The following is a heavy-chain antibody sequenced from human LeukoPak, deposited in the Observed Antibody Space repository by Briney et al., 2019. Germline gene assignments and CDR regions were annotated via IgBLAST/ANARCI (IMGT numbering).Heavy chain of an antibody. Sequence: SETLSLTCTVSGGSISSYYWSWIRQPAGKGLEWIGRIYTSGSTNYNPSLKSRVTMSVDTSKNQFSLKLSSVTAADTAVYYCARDLGDYYDSSGYYLEDYFDYWGQGTLVTGSS. CDR2: IYTSGST. D-gene: IGHD3-22*01. CDR3: ARDLGDYYDSSGYYLEDYFDY. J-gene: IGHJ4*02. CDR1: GGSISSYY. V-gene: IGHV4-4*07.